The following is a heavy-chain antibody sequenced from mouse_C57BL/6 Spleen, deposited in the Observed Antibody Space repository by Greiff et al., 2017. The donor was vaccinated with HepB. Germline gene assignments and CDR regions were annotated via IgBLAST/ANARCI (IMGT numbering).Heavy chain of an antibody. CDR1: GFNIKDYY. V-gene: IGHV14-4*01. CDR2: IDPENGDT. Sequence: EVQLQQSGAELVRPGASVKLSCTASGFNIKDYYMHWVKQRPEQGLEWIGWIDPENGDTEYASKFQGKATITADTSSNTAYLQLSSLTSEDTAVYYCILNWSHYWGQGTTLTVSS. CDR3: ILNWSHY. D-gene: IGHD4-1*02. J-gene: IGHJ2*01.